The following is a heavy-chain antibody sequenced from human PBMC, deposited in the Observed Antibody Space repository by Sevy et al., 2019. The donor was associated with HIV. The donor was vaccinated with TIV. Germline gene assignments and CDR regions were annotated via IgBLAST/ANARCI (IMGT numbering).Heavy chain of an antibody. J-gene: IGHJ3*02. Sequence: GGSLRLSCAASGFTFSSYGMHWVRQAPGKGLEWVAVIWYDGSNKYYADSVKGRFTISRDNSKNTVHLQMNSLRTEDTAVYYCAKGSRATDSAFDIWGQGTMVTVSS. CDR3: AKGSRATDSAFDI. D-gene: IGHD3-22*01. V-gene: IGHV3-30*02. CDR1: GFTFSSYG. CDR2: IWYDGSNK.